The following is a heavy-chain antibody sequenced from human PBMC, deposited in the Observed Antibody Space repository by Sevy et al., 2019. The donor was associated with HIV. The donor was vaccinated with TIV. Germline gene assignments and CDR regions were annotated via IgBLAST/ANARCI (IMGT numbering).Heavy chain of an antibody. J-gene: IGHJ4*02. CDR2: ISSSGSTI. D-gene: IGHD3-22*01. CDR1: GFTFSDYY. CDR3: ARDGYYYDSSGLILDY. Sequence: GGALRLSCAASGFTFSDYYMSWIRQAPGKGLEWVSYISSSGSTIYYADSVKGRFTISRGNAKNSLYLQMNSLRAEDTAVYYCARDGYYYDSSGLILDYWGQGTLVTVSS. V-gene: IGHV3-11*01.